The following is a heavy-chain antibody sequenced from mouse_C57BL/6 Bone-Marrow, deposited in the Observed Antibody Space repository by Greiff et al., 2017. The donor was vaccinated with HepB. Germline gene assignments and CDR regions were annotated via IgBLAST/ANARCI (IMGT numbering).Heavy chain of an antibody. V-gene: IGHV1-54*01. Sequence: QVQLQQSGAELVRPGTSVQVSCQASGYSFTHYLIEWVKQRPGQCLEFIVLITPVRVGTNYNEKFKGKATLTADKSSSTAYMQLSSLTSEDSAVYFCARCYDGYYFDYWGQGTTLTVSS. CDR2: ITPVRVGT. D-gene: IGHD2-3*01. J-gene: IGHJ2*01. CDR1: GYSFTHYL. CDR3: ARCYDGYYFDY.